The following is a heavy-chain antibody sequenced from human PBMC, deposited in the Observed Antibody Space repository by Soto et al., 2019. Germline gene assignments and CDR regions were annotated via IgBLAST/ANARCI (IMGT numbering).Heavy chain of an antibody. V-gene: IGHV3-11*01. J-gene: IGHJ4*02. CDR1: GFTFSDYY. Sequence: PGGSLRLSCAASGFTFSDYYMSWIRQAPGKGLEWVSYISSSGSTIYYADSVKGRFTISRDNAKNSLYLQMNSLRAEDTAVYYCARDRKVAVAGNVADYWGQGTLVTVSS. CDR3: ARDRKVAVAGNVADY. CDR2: ISSSGSTI. D-gene: IGHD6-19*01.